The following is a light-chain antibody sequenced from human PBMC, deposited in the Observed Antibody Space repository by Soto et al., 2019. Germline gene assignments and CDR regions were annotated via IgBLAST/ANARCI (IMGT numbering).Light chain of an antibody. J-gene: IGKJ1*01. Sequence: EIVLTQSPGTLSLSPGERATLSCRASQNIANNYVAWYQQKPGQAPRLLIDDASRRTTGTPDRFSGSGSGTDFTLTISRLEPEDLGVYYCQQCATSPLTFGQGTKVEIK. CDR2: DAS. V-gene: IGKV3-20*01. CDR1: QNIANNY. CDR3: QQCATSPLT.